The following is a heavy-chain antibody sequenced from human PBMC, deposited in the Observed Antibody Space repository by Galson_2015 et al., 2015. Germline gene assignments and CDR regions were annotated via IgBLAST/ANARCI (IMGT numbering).Heavy chain of an antibody. J-gene: IGHJ4*02. V-gene: IGHV3-49*03. CDR2: IRSKAYGGTT. CDR1: GFTFGDYA. CDR3: TRDPSGFWSGYYLGYFDY. D-gene: IGHD3-3*01. Sequence: SLRLSCAASGFTFGDYAMSWFRQAPGKGLEWVGFIRSKAYGGTTEYAASVKGRFTISRDDSKSIAYLQMNSLKTEDTAVYYCTRDPSGFWSGYYLGYFDYWGQGTLVTVSS.